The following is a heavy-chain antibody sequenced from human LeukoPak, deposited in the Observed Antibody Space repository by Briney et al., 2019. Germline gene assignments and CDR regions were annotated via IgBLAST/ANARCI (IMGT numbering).Heavy chain of an antibody. D-gene: IGHD3-10*01. CDR2: MNPNSGNT. V-gene: IGHV1-8*03. Sequence: GASVKVSCKASGYTFTSYDINWVRQATGQGLEWMGWMNPNSGNTGYAQKFQGRVTITRNTSISTAYMELSSLRSEDTAVYYCARDHGSGTPEQIRADVFDYWGQGTLVTVSS. J-gene: IGHJ4*02. CDR1: GYTFTSYD. CDR3: ARDHGSGTPEQIRADVFDY.